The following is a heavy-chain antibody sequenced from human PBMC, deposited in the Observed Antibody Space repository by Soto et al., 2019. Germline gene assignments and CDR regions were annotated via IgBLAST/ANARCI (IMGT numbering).Heavy chain of an antibody. CDR1: GFIFSNYA. J-gene: IGHJ4*02. D-gene: IGHD6-19*01. CDR2: FTSGGST. CDR3: ARTDKYSSQSSGWAYRFDY. V-gene: IGHV3-23*01. Sequence: EVQLLESGGDLVQPGGSLRLSCAASGFIFSNYAMTWVRQPPGKGPEWVSTFTSGGSTYYRDTVKGRFTISRANSKNTLNLQMNSLRAEARAVYSCARTDKYSSQSSGWAYRFDYWGQGTLVTVSS.